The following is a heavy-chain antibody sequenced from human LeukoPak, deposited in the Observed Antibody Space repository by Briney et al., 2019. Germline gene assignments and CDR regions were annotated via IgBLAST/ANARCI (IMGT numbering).Heavy chain of an antibody. Sequence: PSDTLSLTCAVSGGSISSINWWSWVRQPPGKGLEWIGEIYHSGSTNYNPSLKSRVTISVDKSKDQFSLKLSSVTAADTAVYYCARVTMIVVVTWFDPWGQGTLVTVSS. J-gene: IGHJ5*02. CDR1: GGSISSINW. CDR2: IYHSGST. D-gene: IGHD3-22*01. V-gene: IGHV4-4*02. CDR3: ARVTMIVVVTWFDP.